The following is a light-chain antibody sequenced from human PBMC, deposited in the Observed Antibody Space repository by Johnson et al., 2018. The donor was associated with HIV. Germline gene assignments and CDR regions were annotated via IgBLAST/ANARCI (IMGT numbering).Light chain of an antibody. J-gene: IGLJ1*01. CDR3: GTWDISLSVGYV. Sequence: QSVLTPPPSVSAAPGQRVTISCSGSNSNIGNNYVSWYQQLPGTAPKLLIYDNNKRPSGIPDRFSGSKSGTSATLAITGLQTGDEADYYCGTWDISLSVGYVFGTGTKVTVL. V-gene: IGLV1-51*01. CDR2: DNN. CDR1: NSNIGNNY.